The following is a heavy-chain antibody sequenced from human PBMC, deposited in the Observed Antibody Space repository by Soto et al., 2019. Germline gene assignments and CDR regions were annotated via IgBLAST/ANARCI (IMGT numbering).Heavy chain of an antibody. CDR2: ISYDGSNK. CDR3: ARDKWVGQLLYYFDY. Sequence: QVQLVESGGGVVQPGRSLRLSCAASGFTFSSYAMHWVRQAPGKGLEWVAVISYDGSNKYYADSVKGRFTISRDNSKNTLYLQMNSLRADDTAVYYCARDKWVGQLLYYFDYWGQGTLVTVSS. CDR1: GFTFSSYA. D-gene: IGHD6-6*01. V-gene: IGHV3-30-3*01. J-gene: IGHJ4*02.